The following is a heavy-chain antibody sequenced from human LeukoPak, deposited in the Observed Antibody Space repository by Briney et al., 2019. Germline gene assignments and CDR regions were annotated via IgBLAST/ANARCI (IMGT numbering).Heavy chain of an antibody. V-gene: IGHV3-21*01. J-gene: IGHJ4*02. CDR2: ISSSSSYI. CDR1: GFTFSSYS. Sequence: GGSLRLSCAASGFTFSSYSMNWVHQAPGKGLEWVSSISSSSSYIYYADSVKGRFTISRDNAKNSLYLQMNSLRAEDTAVYYCARDSGYYEPMSYWGQGTLVTVSS. CDR3: ARDSGYYEPMSY. D-gene: IGHD3-22*01.